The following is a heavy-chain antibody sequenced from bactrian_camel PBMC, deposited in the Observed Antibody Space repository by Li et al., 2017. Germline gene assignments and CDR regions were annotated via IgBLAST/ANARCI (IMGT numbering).Heavy chain of an antibody. CDR3: KTRCTGRSGGYCPCTDDPDGPFRY. D-gene: IGHD2*01. CDR1: GDTSRNYC. J-gene: IGHJ6*01. CDR2: IDYDART. V-gene: IGHV3S55*01. Sequence: HVQLVESGGGSVQAGGSLRLPCVYSGDTSRNYCMGWFRQAPGKEREGVAAIDYDARTHYQDSVKGRFTISKDNAKNTLYLQMNSLEPADTAQYYCKTRCTGRSGGYCPCTDDPDGPFRYWGRGTQVTVS.